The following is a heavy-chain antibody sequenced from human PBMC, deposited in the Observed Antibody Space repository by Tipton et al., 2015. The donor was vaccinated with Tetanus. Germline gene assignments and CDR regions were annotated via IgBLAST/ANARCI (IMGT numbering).Heavy chain of an antibody. CDR1: GFSFRGSV. V-gene: IGHV3-73*01. D-gene: IGHD5-12*01. J-gene: IGHJ6*02. CDR2: IGSKADDYAP. Sequence: SPRLSCAASGFSFRGSVMHWVRQASGKGLEWVARIGSKADDYAPTYAASVQGRFTISRDDSQSTTYLQMNSLKTEDTAVYYCTRPWTYGLYAMDVWGQGTTITVSS. CDR3: TRPWTYGLYAMDV.